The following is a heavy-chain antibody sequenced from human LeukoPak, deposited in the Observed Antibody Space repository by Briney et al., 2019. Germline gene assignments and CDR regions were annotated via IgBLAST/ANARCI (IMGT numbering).Heavy chain of an antibody. CDR2: MNQDGREK. Sequence: GGSLRLSCAASGFTFSNYWMTLVRQAPGKGLEWVATMNQDGREKYYVDSVKGRFTISRDNAKNSLYLQMNSLRVEDSAVYYCASIRSTTVWGQGTLVTVSS. CDR3: ASIRSTTV. D-gene: IGHD1-1*01. CDR1: GFTFSNYW. J-gene: IGHJ4*02. V-gene: IGHV3-7*01.